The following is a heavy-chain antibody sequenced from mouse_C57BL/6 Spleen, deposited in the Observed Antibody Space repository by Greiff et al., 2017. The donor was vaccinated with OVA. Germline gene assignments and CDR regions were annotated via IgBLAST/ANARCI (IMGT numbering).Heavy chain of an antibody. Sequence: QVQLQQSGAELVRPGASVTLSCKASGYTFTDYEMHWVKQTPVHGLEWIGAIAPETGGTAYNQKFKGKAILTAAKSSSTAYMELRSLAAEDSAGYYCTRGGGYWGQGTTLTVSS. CDR2: IAPETGGT. CDR1: GYTFTDYE. CDR3: TRGGGY. J-gene: IGHJ2*01. V-gene: IGHV1-15*01.